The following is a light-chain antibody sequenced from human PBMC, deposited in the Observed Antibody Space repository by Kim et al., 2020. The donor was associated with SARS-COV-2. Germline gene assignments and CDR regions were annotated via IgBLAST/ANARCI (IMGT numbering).Light chain of an antibody. CDR2: EDD. CDR1: SGSIASNY. J-gene: IGLJ3*02. V-gene: IGLV6-57*03. Sequence: GKPVTNSCTRGSGSIASNYVQWYQHRPCSGPTTLIYEDDQRSSGVPDRFSGSIDRSSNSASLSISGLKTEDEADYYCQSYDDNIQVFGGGTQLTVL. CDR3: QSYDDNIQV.